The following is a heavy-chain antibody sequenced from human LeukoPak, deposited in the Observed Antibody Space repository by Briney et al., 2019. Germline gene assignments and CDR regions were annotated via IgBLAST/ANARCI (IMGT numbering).Heavy chain of an antibody. D-gene: IGHD1-26*01. J-gene: IGHJ4*02. CDR3: ARIGRDGQFDY. Sequence: GGSLRLSCAASGFTFSSYSMNWVRQAPGKGLEWVSSISSSSSYIYYADSVKGRFTISRDNAKNSLYLQMNSLGAENTAVYYCARIGRDGQFDYWGQGTLVTVSS. CDR2: ISSSSSYI. V-gene: IGHV3-21*01. CDR1: GFTFSSYS.